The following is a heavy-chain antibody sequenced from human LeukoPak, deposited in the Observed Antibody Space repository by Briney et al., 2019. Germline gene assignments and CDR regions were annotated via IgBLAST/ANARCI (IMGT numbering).Heavy chain of an antibody. CDR3: AREEGTYGGFDY. CDR1: GFTLSTYW. V-gene: IGHV3-7*01. Sequence: GGSLRLSCAASGFTLSTYWMSWVRQAPGKGLEWVANIKQDGSEKYYVYSVKGRFTISRDNAKNSLYLQMNSLRAEDTAVYYCAREEGTYGGFDYWGQGTLVTVSS. J-gene: IGHJ4*02. CDR2: IKQDGSEK. D-gene: IGHD4-17*01.